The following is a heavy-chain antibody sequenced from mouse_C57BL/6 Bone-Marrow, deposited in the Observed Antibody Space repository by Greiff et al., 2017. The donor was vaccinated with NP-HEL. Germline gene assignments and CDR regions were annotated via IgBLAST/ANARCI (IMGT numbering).Heavy chain of an antibody. CDR1: GFTFSDYG. CDR2: ISNLAYSI. Sequence: EVKVEESGGGLVQPGGSLKLSCAASGFTFSDYGMAWVRQAPRKGPEWVAFISNLAYSIYYADTVTGRFTISRENAKNTLYLEMSSLRSEDTAMYYCARIPYYYGSSDGYFDVWGTGTTVTVSS. D-gene: IGHD1-1*01. J-gene: IGHJ1*03. V-gene: IGHV5-15*04. CDR3: ARIPYYYGSSDGYFDV.